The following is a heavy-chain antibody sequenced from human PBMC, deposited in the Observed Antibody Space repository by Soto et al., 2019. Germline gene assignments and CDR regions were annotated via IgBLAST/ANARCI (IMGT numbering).Heavy chain of an antibody. CDR2: IGSSSSYT. J-gene: IGHJ4*02. CDR3: ARRRPTGYYNY. CDR1: GFPFSDYY. V-gene: IGHV3-11*05. Sequence: QVQLVESGGDLVKPGGSLRLSCAASGFPFSDYYMSWIRQAPGKGLEWVSSIGSSSSYTNYTDSVKGRFTISRDNAKNSLYLQMNSLRGEDPAVYYWARRRPTGYYNYWGQGALVTVSA. D-gene: IGHD3-9*01.